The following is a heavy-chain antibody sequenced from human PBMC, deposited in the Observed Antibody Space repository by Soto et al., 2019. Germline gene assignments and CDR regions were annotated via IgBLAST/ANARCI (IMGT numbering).Heavy chain of an antibody. CDR3: ARGRPQKGGYCSSTSCYSYYYYYMDV. D-gene: IGHD2-2*01. Sequence: SETLSLTCTVSGGSISSYYWSWIRQPPGKGLEWIGYIYYSGSTNYNPSLKSRVTISVDTSKNQFSLKLSSVTAADTAVYYCARGRPQKGGYCSSTSCYSYYYYYMDVWGKGTTVTLSS. J-gene: IGHJ6*03. V-gene: IGHV4-59*01. CDR1: GGSISSYY. CDR2: IYYSGST.